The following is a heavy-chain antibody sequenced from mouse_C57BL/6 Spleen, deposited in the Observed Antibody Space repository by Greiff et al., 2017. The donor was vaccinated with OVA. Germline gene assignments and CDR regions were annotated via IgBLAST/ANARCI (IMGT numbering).Heavy chain of an antibody. CDR1: GFTFSSYG. CDR3: ARHRDRDFDY. CDR2: ISSGGSYT. J-gene: IGHJ2*01. Sequence: EVQVVESGGDLVKPGGSLKLSCAASGFTFSSYGMSWVRQTPDKRLEWVATISSGGSYTYYPDSVKGRFTISRDNAKNTLYLQMSSLKSEDTAMYYCARHRDRDFDYWGQGTTLTVSS. V-gene: IGHV5-6*01.